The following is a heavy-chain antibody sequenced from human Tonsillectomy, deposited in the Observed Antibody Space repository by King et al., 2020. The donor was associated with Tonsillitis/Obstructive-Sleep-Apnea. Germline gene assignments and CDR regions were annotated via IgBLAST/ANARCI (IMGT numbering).Heavy chain of an antibody. CDR2: ISSSGSTI. CDR1: GFTFSSFK. Sequence: VQLVESGGGLVQPGGSLRLSCAASGFTFSSFKMNWVRQAPGKGLEWVSYISSSGSTIYSADSVKGRLTISRDNAKNSLYLQMNSLRAEDTAVYYCARGGDYSNYFDYWGQGTLVTVSS. CDR3: ARGGDYSNYFDY. V-gene: IGHV3-48*03. J-gene: IGHJ4*02. D-gene: IGHD4-11*01.